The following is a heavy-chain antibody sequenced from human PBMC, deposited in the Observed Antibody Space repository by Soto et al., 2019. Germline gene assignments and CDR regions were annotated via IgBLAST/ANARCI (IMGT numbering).Heavy chain of an antibody. Sequence: SETLSLTCTVSGGSLSDYHRIWIRQPPGKGLEWIGDVYYSGSTNYNPSLKSRVTISVDTSKNQFSLKLSSVTAADTAVYYCARVDSSGWYHDYWGQGTLVTVSS. CDR3: ARVDSSGWYHDY. CDR2: VYYSGST. CDR1: GGSLSDYH. V-gene: IGHV4-59*12. D-gene: IGHD6-19*01. J-gene: IGHJ4*02.